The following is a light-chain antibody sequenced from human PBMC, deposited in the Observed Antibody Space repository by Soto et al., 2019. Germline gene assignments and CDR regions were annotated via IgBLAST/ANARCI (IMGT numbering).Light chain of an antibody. CDR3: QQYIGLWT. CDR1: QTISTF. Sequence: DIQLTQSPSTLSASVGARVPITCRARQTISTFLAWYPQKPGKAPHLLIYGASSLQSGVPSRFSGSGSGTEFTLSISSLQPDDLGTYYCQQYIGLWTFGQGTKVDI. CDR2: GAS. J-gene: IGKJ1*01. V-gene: IGKV1-5*01.